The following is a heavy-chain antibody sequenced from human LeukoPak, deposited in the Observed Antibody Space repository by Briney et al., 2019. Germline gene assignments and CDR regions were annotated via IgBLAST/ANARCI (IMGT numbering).Heavy chain of an antibody. CDR1: GFTFSSYG. D-gene: IGHD1-26*01. CDR2: ISYDGSNK. Sequence: PGRSLRLSCAASGFTFSSYGMHWVRQAPGKGLEWVAVISYDGSNKYYADSVKGRFTISRDNSKNTLYLQMNSLRAEDTAVYYCASQGGGSYYSMQPYYFDYWGQGTLVTVSS. J-gene: IGHJ4*02. V-gene: IGHV3-30*03. CDR3: ASQGGGSYYSMQPYYFDY.